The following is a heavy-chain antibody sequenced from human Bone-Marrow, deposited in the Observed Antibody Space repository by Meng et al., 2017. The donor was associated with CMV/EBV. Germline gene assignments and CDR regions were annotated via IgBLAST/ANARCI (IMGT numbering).Heavy chain of an antibody. Sequence: GGSLRLSCAASGFTFSSYAMHWVRQAPGKGLEWVGIINPSGGSTSYAQKFQGRVTMTRDTSTSTVYMELSSLRSEDTAVYYCARDRLKTIFGFAPWGQGTLVAVYS. CDR2: INPSGGST. CDR3: ARDRLKTIFGFAP. D-gene: IGHD3-3*01. J-gene: IGHJ5*02. V-gene: IGHV1-46*01. CDR1: GFTFSSYA.